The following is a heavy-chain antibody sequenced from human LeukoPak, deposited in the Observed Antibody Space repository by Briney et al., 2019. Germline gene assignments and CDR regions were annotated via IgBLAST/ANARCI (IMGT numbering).Heavy chain of an antibody. J-gene: IGHJ4*02. V-gene: IGHV3-30*04. D-gene: IGHD1-14*01. CDR3: ASGRSDYFDY. CDR1: GFTFSSYA. Sequence: GRSLRLSCAASGFTFSSYAMHWVRQAPGKGLEWVAVISYDGSNKYYADSVKGRFTISRDNSKNTLYLQMNNLRAEDTAVYYCASGRSDYFDYWGQGTLVTVSS. CDR2: ISYDGSNK.